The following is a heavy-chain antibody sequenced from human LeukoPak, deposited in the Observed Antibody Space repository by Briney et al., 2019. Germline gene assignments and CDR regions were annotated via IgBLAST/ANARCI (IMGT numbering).Heavy chain of an antibody. Sequence: ASVKVSCKASGNTFTKYYIRWVRQAPGQGLAWMGMINPSDGATTYAQRFQGRVTMTRDMSTTTVYMDLRSLRSEDTAVYFCAREQRAGLSGSLGGLFASYCTYYYMDVWGRGTTVTVSS. CDR3: AREQRAGLSGSLGGLFASYCTYYYMDV. CDR1: GNTFTKYY. J-gene: IGHJ6*03. V-gene: IGHV1-46*01. D-gene: IGHD3-16*01. CDR2: INPSDGAT.